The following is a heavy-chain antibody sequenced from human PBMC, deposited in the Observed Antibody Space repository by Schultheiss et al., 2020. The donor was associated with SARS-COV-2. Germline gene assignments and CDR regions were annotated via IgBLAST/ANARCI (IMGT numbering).Heavy chain of an antibody. CDR3: ARDQPPSKWDYYYGMDV. D-gene: IGHD1-26*01. V-gene: IGHV4-31*03. J-gene: IGHJ6*02. CDR2: IYYSGST. Sequence: SETLSLTCTVSGASISSDGYYWSWIRQHPGKGLQWIGYIYYSGSTYYNPSLKSRVTISVDTSKNQFSLKLSSVTAADTAVYYCARDQPPSKWDYYYGMDVWGQGTTVTVAS. CDR1: GASISSDGYY.